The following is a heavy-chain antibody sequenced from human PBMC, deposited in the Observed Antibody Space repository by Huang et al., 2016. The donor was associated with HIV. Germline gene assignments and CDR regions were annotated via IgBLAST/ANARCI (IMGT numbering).Heavy chain of an antibody. Sequence: QVRLQESGPGLVRPSETLSLPCNVAGGSSKKYCGSVIRQSPGKGLEWIGYIYYTGSTNYNPSLKSRVTILQDSSKNQCSLKLSSVTAADTAVYYCARAFPSGALDYWGQGTLVTVSS. CDR1: GGSSKKYC. J-gene: IGHJ4*02. CDR3: ARAFPSGALDY. CDR2: IYYTGST. V-gene: IGHV4-59*01.